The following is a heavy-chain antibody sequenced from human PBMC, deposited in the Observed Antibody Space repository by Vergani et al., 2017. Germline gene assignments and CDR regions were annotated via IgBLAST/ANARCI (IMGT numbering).Heavy chain of an antibody. Sequence: QVQILQSGGGVVQPGGSLRLSCTLSGCTLNTYCIHWVRQAPGKGLEWVSFIRYDGSSEYYGDSVEGRFTISRDKSQNTVNLQMNSLRTEDTAVYFCANSVIAGNVGVAYFGMDVWGRGTTVTVSS. CDR3: ANSVIAGNVGVAYFGMDV. CDR1: GCTLNTYC. J-gene: IGHJ6*02. D-gene: IGHD2/OR15-2a*01. V-gene: IGHV3-30*02. CDR2: IRYDGSSE.